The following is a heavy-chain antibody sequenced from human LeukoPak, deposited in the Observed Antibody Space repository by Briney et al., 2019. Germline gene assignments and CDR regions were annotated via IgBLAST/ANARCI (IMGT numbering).Heavy chain of an antibody. D-gene: IGHD1-26*01. Sequence: GESLKISCQASGYIFSNYWIGWVRQMPGKGLEWMAIIYPGDSETKYSPSFQGQVTISVDKSISTTYLQWSSLEASDTAMYYCARAHIVGAPEDYWGQGTLVTVSS. J-gene: IGHJ4*02. CDR3: ARAHIVGAPEDY. CDR1: GYIFSNYW. CDR2: IYPGDSET. V-gene: IGHV5-51*01.